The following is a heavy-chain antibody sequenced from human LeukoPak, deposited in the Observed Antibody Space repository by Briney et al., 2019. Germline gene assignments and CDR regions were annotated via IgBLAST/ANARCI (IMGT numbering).Heavy chain of an antibody. CDR2: IYYSGNT. V-gene: IGHV4-59*01. CDR3: ARGDGGNPSDY. CDR1: GGSISSYY. J-gene: IGHJ4*02. D-gene: IGHD4-23*01. Sequence: SETLSLTCTVSGGSISSYYWSWIRQPPGKGLEWIGYIYYSGNTNYNPSLKSRVTISEDTSKNQFSLKLSSVNAADTAVYYCARGDGGNPSDYWGQGTLVTVSS.